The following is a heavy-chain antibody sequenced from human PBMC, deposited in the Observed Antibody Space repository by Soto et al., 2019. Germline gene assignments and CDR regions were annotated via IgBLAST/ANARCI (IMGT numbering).Heavy chain of an antibody. CDR2: IIPIFGTA. V-gene: IGHV1-69*13. CDR1: GGTFSSYA. Sequence: GASVEVSCKDSGGTFSSYAISWVRQAPGQGLKWMGGIIPIFGTANYAQKFQGRVTITADESTSTAYMELSSLRSEDTAVYYCARDISSLNWFDPWGQGTLVTVS. CDR3: ARDISSLNWFDP. D-gene: IGHD3-16*02. J-gene: IGHJ5*02.